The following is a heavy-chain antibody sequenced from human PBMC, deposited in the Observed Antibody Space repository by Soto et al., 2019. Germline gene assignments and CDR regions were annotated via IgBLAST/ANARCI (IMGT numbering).Heavy chain of an antibody. CDR3: ARGGTFAYDTSGYSVY. CDR2: INPKSGGT. J-gene: IGHJ4*02. D-gene: IGHD3-22*01. V-gene: IGHV1-2*02. CDR1: GSTFSAYY. Sequence: SLMRSCTTSGSTFSAYYRHWVRQAPVQGREWMGWINPKSGGTLYSQKFQGRVTMTRDTSISTAYMELSRLRSDDTAVYYCARGGTFAYDTSGYSVYWGQGTLVTVSS.